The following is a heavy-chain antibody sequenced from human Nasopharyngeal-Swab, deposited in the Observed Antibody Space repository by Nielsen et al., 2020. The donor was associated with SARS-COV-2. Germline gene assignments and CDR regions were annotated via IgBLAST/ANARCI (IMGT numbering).Heavy chain of an antibody. J-gene: IGHJ4*02. V-gene: IGHV1-18*04. D-gene: IGHD3-3*01. CDR2: ISAHNGHT. CDR1: GYTFTSYG. CDR3: ARDLFPYNVFWSPQMY. Sequence: ASVKVSCKASGYTFTSYGISWVRQAPGQGLEWMGWISAHNGHTNYAQKFQVRVTMTTDQSTSTAYMELRTLRSDDTAVYYCARDLFPYNVFWSPQMYWGQGTLVTVSS.